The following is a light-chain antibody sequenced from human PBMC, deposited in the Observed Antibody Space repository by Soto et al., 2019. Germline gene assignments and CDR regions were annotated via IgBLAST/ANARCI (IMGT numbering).Light chain of an antibody. V-gene: IGLV4-69*01. Sequence: QLVLTQSPSASASLGASVKLTCTLSSGHSNYVIAWHQQQPEKGPRYLMKLNSDGSHSKGDGIPDRFSGSSSGAERYLTISSLQSEDEADYYCQTWDTGIRVFGGGTQLPVL. CDR1: SGHSNYV. J-gene: IGLJ2*01. CDR3: QTWDTGIRV. CDR2: LNSDGSH.